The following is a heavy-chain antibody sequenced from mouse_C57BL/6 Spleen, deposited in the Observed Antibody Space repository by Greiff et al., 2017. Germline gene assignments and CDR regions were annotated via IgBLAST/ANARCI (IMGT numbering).Heavy chain of an antibody. Sequence: VQLQQSGPELVKPGASVKMSCKASGYTFTDYNMHWVKQSHGKSLEWIGYINPNNGGTSYNQKFKGKATLTVNKSSSTAYMERRSLTSEDSAVYDCARSGNYLCWYFDVWGTGTTVTVSS. CDR1: GYTFTDYN. D-gene: IGHD2-1*01. J-gene: IGHJ1*03. V-gene: IGHV1-22*01. CDR2: INPNNGGT. CDR3: ARSGNYLCWYFDV.